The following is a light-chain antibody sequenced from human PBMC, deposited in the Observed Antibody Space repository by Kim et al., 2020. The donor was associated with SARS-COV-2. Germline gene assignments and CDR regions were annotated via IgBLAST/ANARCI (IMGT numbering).Light chain of an antibody. CDR3: LQHNSYPLT. V-gene: IGKV1-17*01. Sequence: DIQMTQSPSSLSASVGDRVTITCRASQGIENDLGWYQQKPGKAPKRLIYATSTLQSWVPSRFSGSGSGTEFTLTISSLQPEDFATYYCLQHNSYPLTFGQGTKLEI. CDR2: ATS. J-gene: IGKJ1*01. CDR1: QGIEND.